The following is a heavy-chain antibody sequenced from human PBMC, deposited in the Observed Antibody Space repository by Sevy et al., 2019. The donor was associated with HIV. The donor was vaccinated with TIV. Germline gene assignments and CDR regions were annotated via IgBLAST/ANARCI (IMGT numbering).Heavy chain of an antibody. V-gene: IGHV3-23*01. CDR1: GFTFSSYA. D-gene: IGHD6-13*01. J-gene: IGHJ6*02. CDR2: ISGSGGST. Sequence: GGSLRLSCAASGFTFSSYAMSWVRQAPGKGLEWVSAISGSGGSTYYADSVKGRFTISRDNSKSTLYLQMNSLRAEDTAVYYCAKVPSSSSYYYGMDVWGQGTTVTVSS. CDR3: AKVPSSSSYYYGMDV.